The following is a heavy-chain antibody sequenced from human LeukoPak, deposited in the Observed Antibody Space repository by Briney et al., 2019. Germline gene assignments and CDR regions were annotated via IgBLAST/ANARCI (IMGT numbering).Heavy chain of an antibody. V-gene: IGHV3-66*01. CDR1: GFTVSSNY. CDR3: AGDLNTARFDY. Sequence: GGSLRLSCAASGFTVSSNYMNWVRQAPGKGREWVSAIYGGGSPYYADPVKGRFTISRDNSKNTLYLQMNSLRAEDTAVYYCAGDLNTARFDYWGQGTLVTVSS. J-gene: IGHJ4*02. D-gene: IGHD5-18*01. CDR2: IYGGGSP.